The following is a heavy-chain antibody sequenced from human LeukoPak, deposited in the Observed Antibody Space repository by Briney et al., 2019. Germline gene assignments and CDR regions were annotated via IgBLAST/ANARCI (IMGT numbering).Heavy chain of an antibody. V-gene: IGHV3-48*02. CDR2: INGNSITR. CDR1: GLILSDYN. Sequence: GGSPRLACAAFGLILSDYNMTWVRQAPGKGLEWVSHINGNSITRYYADSVKGRFTISRDNVKNSLYLQMNSLRDEDTAVYYCARYFGDPQGMDVWGQGTTVTVSS. J-gene: IGHJ6*02. CDR3: ARYFGDPQGMDV. D-gene: IGHD3-10*01.